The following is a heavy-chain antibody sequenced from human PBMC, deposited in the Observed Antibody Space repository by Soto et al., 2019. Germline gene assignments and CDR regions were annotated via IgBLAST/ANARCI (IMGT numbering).Heavy chain of an antibody. CDR3: ARDRTGSISIVGATETDY. Sequence: QVQLVQSGAEVKKPGASVKVSCKASGYTFTSYGISWVRQAPGQGLEWMGWISAYNGNTNYAQKLQGRVNMTTDTSTSTAYMELRSLRSDDTAVYYCARDRTGSISIVGATETDYWGQGTLVTVSS. V-gene: IGHV1-18*01. CDR2: ISAYNGNT. D-gene: IGHD1-26*01. CDR1: GYTFTSYG. J-gene: IGHJ4*02.